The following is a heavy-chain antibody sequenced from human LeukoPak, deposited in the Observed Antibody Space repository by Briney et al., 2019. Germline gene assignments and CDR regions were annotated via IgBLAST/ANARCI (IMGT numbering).Heavy chain of an antibody. V-gene: IGHV3-64*01. CDR3: ARWGSTSCYGY. CDR2: ISTIGDST. J-gene: IGHJ4*02. CDR1: GFTFSTYA. Sequence: GSLRLSCAASGFTFSTYAMHWVRQAPGKGLEYVAAISTIGDSTYYANSVKGRFTISRDNFKNTLYLQMGSLRVEDMAVYYCARWGSTSCYGYWGQGTLVTVSS. D-gene: IGHD2-2*01.